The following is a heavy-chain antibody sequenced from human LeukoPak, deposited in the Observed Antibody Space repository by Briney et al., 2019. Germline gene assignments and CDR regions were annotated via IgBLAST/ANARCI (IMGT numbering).Heavy chain of an antibody. CDR1: GGSISSGGYY. J-gene: IGHJ6*02. Sequence: SETLSLTCTVSGGSISSGGYYWSWTRQHPGKGLEWIGYIYYSGSTYYNPSLKSRVTTSVDTSKNQFSLELSSVTAADTAVYYCARAQGYYGMDVWGQGTTVTVSS. CDR2: IYYSGST. V-gene: IGHV4-31*03. CDR3: ARAQGYYGMDV.